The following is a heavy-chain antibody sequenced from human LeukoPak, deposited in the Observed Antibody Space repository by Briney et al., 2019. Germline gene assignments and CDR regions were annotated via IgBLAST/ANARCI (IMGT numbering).Heavy chain of an antibody. CDR2: INPSGGST. J-gene: IGHJ4*02. CDR1: GYTFTSYY. CDR3: ARALGATYDSSGYSLDY. D-gene: IGHD3-22*01. V-gene: IGHV1-46*01. Sequence: ASVKVSCKASGYTFTSYYMHWVRQAPGQGLEWMGIINPSGGSTSYAQKFQGRVTMTRDTSTSTVYMELSSLRSEDTAVCYCARALGATYDSSGYSLDYWGQGTLVTVSS.